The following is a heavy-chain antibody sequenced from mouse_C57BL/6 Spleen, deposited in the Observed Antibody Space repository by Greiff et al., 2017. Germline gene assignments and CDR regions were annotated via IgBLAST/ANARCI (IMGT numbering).Heavy chain of an antibody. Sequence: GGGLVQPNGSLKLSCAASGFSFNTYAMNWVRLAPGKGLEWVARIRSKSNKYATYYADSVKDRFTLSRDDSERMLYLQMNNLKTEETAMYYCVRPLSNWFYAIDYWVQGTSVTVSS. CDR3: VRPLSNWFYAIDY. CDR2: IRSKSNKYAT. J-gene: IGHJ4*01. D-gene: IGHD4-1*01. V-gene: IGHV10-1*01. CDR1: GFSFNTYA.